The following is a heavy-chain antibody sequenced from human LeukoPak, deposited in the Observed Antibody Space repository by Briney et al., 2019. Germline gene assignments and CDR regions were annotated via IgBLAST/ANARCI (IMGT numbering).Heavy chain of an antibody. Sequence: ASVKVSCKASGYTFTSYGINWVRQAPGQGPEWMGWISAYNGNINYAQKLQGRVTMTTDTSTSTAYMELRSLRSDDTAVYYCARDYCSSTSCYNFDYWGQGTLVTVSS. CDR2: ISAYNGNI. CDR1: GYTFTSYG. D-gene: IGHD2-2*02. V-gene: IGHV1-18*01. J-gene: IGHJ4*02. CDR3: ARDYCSSTSCYNFDY.